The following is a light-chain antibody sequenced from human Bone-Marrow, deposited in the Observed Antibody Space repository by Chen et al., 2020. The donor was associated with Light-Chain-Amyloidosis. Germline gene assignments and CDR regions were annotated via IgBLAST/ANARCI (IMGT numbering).Light chain of an antibody. J-gene: IGLJ1*01. CDR1: SSDVGGYDY. Sequence: QSALTQPASVSGSPGQSITISCTGSSSDVGGYDYVSWYQHHPGKAPILMIFDVSDRPSGVSSRFSGSKSGSTASLTISGLQAEDEADYYRSSYTFSSTLVVFGTGTKVTVL. CDR2: DVS. V-gene: IGLV2-14*03. CDR3: SSYTFSSTLVV.